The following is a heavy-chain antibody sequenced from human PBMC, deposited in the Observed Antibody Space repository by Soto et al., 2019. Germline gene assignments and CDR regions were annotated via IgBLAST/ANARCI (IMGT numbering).Heavy chain of an antibody. CDR2: IHHDGSDQ. V-gene: IGHV3-7*01. CDR1: GFMFSGYC. Sequence: GGPLRLPCAASGFMFSGYCVGWVRNSPGKGLDWVAIIHHDGSDQYYVDSVRGRFTISRDNAKNSLFLHMNSLRAEDTALYYCTTSPVRPDDAFHIWGQGTMVTVSS. CDR3: TTSPVRPDDAFHI. J-gene: IGHJ3*02.